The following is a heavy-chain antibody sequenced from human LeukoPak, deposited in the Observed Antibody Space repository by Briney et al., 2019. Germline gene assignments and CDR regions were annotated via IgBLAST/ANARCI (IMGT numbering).Heavy chain of an antibody. V-gene: IGHV1-46*01. J-gene: IGHJ4*02. CDR3: AREVAAAGKTFDY. D-gene: IGHD6-13*01. CDR1: GCTFTSYY. CDR2: IYPSGDTT. Sequence: ASVKVSCKASGCTFTSYYMHWVRQAPGQGPEWVGVIYPSGDTTIYAQNFQGRVTITRDTSTSTVYMELSSLRSEDTAVYYCAREVAAAGKTFDYWGQGTLVTVSS.